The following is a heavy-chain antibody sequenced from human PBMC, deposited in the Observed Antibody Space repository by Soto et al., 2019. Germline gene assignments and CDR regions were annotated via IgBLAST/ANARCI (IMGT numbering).Heavy chain of an antibody. CDR1: GYSFTSYW. CDR2: IYPGDSDT. J-gene: IGHJ6*02. Sequence: ESLKISCKGSGYSFTSYWIGWVRQRPGKGLEWMGIIYPGDSDTRYSPSFQGQVTISTDKSKSTLYLQMNSLRAEDTALYYCAKGRSYYYYYGVDVWGQGTTVTVSS. V-gene: IGHV5-51*01. CDR3: AKGRSYYYYYGVDV.